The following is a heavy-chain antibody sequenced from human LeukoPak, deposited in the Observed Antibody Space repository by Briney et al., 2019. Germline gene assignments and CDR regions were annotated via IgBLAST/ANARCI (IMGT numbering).Heavy chain of an antibody. CDR2: IRYDGSNK. Sequence: QPGGSLRLSCAASGFTFSSYVMHWVRQAPGKGLEWVAFIRYDGSNKYYADSVKGRFTISRDNSKNTLYLQMNSLRAEDTAVYYCAKMTLFMDQLLYNRDYWGQGTLVTVSS. CDR1: GFTFSSYV. CDR3: AKMTLFMDQLLYNRDY. V-gene: IGHV3-30*02. J-gene: IGHJ4*02. D-gene: IGHD2-2*02.